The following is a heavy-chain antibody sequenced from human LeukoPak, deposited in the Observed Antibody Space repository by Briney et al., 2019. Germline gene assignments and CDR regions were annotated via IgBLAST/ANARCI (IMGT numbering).Heavy chain of an antibody. Sequence: PSETLSLTCTVSGGSLSSSSYYWGWIRQPPGKGLEWIGTIYYSGSTYYNPSLKSRITISINTSKNQFSLRLNSVTAADTAVYYCATQRYCSGESCSPAGSYYYYMDVWGKGATVTVSS. V-gene: IGHV4-39*07. J-gene: IGHJ6*03. CDR1: GGSLSSSSYY. CDR2: IYYSGST. D-gene: IGHD2-15*01. CDR3: ATQRYCSGESCSPAGSYYYYMDV.